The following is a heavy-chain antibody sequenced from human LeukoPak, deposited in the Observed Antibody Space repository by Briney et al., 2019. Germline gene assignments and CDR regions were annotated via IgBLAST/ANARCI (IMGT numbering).Heavy chain of an antibody. Sequence: GGSLRLSCAASGFTVSSNYMSWVRQAPGKGLEWVSVIYSGGSTYYADSVKGRFTISRDNSKNTLYLQMNSLRAEDTAVYYCAKVRPLYRSSSGCHLDYWGQGTLVTVSS. CDR2: IYSGGST. V-gene: IGHV3-53*01. D-gene: IGHD2-2*01. CDR1: GFTVSSNY. CDR3: AKVRPLYRSSSGCHLDY. J-gene: IGHJ4*02.